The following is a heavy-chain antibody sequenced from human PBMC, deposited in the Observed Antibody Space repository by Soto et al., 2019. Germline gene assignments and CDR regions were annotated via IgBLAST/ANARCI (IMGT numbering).Heavy chain of an antibody. CDR2: LNPDTAST. V-gene: IGHV1-3*01. CDR1: GYSFANYT. J-gene: IGHJ4*02. Sequence: QVQLVQSGAEVKKPGASVTVSCKASGYSFANYTIHWVRQAPGQGLEWMGRLNPDTASTKFSPKFQGRVIITRDKSANTAFMQLTSLTSEDTALYYCARGGGYYGSGAYYRGYFDHWGLGTLVAVSS. D-gene: IGHD3-10*01. CDR3: ARGGGYYGSGAYYRGYFDH.